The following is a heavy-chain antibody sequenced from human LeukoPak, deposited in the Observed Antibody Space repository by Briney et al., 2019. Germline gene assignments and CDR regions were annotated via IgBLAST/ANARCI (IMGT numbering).Heavy chain of an antibody. Sequence: ASVKVSCKASGYTFTSYGISWVRQAPGQGLEWMGWISAYNGNTNYAQKLQGRVTMTTDTSTSTAYMDLRSLRSDDTAVYYCARDRDYDILTGMGAFDIWGQGTMVTVSS. CDR2: ISAYNGNT. CDR1: GYTFTSYG. D-gene: IGHD3-9*01. J-gene: IGHJ3*02. V-gene: IGHV1-18*01. CDR3: ARDRDYDILTGMGAFDI.